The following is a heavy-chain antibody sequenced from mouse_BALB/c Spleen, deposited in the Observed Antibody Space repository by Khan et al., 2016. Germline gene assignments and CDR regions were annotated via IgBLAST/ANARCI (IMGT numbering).Heavy chain of an antibody. CDR2: ISYSGNT. V-gene: IGHV3-2*02. CDR1: GYSITSDYA. CDR3: ASELGRYYAMDY. D-gene: IGHD4-1*01. Sequence: VQLKESGPGLVKPSQSPSLTCTVTGYSITSDYAWNWIRQFPGNKLEWMGYISYSGNTTYNPSLKSRISITRDTSKNQFFLQLKSVTTEDTATYYCASELGRYYAMDYWGQGTSVTVSS. J-gene: IGHJ4*01.